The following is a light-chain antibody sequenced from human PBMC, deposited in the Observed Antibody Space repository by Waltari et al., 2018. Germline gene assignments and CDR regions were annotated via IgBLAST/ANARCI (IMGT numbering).Light chain of an antibody. CDR3: QTGGHGTWV. J-gene: IGLJ3*02. CDR2: VKSDGSH. CDR1: SGHSTNI. Sequence: QLVLTQSPSASASLGASVKLPCTLSSGHSTNIIARLQQQPEKGPRFLMNVKSDGSHNKGVGIPDRFSGSSSGAERYLTISSLQSEDEADYYCQTGGHGTWVFCGVTRLTVL. V-gene: IGLV4-69*01.